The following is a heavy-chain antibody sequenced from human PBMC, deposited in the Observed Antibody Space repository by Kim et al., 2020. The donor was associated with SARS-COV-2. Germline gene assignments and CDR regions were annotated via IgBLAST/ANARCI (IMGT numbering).Heavy chain of an antibody. J-gene: IGHJ6*02. D-gene: IGHD6-13*01. Sequence: GGSLRLSCAASGFTFSSYEMNWVRQAPGKGLEWVSYISSSGSTIYYADSVKGRFTISRDNAKNSLYLQMNSLRAEDTAVYYCARDERSGYSSSWYYYYGMDVWGQGTTVTVSS. CDR1: GFTFSSYE. CDR3: ARDERSGYSSSWYYYYGMDV. V-gene: IGHV3-48*03. CDR2: ISSSGSTI.